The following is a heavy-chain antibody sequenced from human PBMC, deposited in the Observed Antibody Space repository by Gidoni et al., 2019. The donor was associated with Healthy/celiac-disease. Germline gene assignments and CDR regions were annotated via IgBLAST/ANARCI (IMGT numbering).Heavy chain of an antibody. CDR2: ST. D-gene: IGHD3-22*01. V-gene: IGHV4-39*01. Sequence: STYYNPSLKSRVTISVDTSKNQFSLKLSSVTAADTAVYYCARLFVDYDSTNFDPWGQGTLVTVSS. J-gene: IGHJ5*02. CDR3: ARLFVDYDSTNFDP.